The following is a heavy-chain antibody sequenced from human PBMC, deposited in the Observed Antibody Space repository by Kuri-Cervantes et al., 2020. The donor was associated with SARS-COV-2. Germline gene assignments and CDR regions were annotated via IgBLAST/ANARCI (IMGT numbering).Heavy chain of an antibody. CDR1: GFAFSGSA. V-gene: IGHV3-30*03. D-gene: IGHD3-10*01. CDR2: ISSDGSIR. Sequence: GGSLRLSCEASGFAFSGSAMHWVRQAPGKGLEWVALISSDGSIRHYGDSVKGRFIISREDSKNTLYLQMNSLRVEDTAVYYCARAGSGNYYIPFYYFGLDVWSQGITVTVSS. J-gene: IGHJ6*02. CDR3: ARAGSGNYYIPFYYFGLDV.